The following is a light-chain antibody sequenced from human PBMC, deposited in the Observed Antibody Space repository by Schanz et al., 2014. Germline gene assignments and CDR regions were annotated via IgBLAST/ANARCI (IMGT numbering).Light chain of an antibody. CDR1: QSIKNNY. J-gene: IGKJ1*01. V-gene: IGKV3-20*01. CDR2: DAS. CDR3: QQYGRSPWT. Sequence: EIVLTQSPGSLSLSPGERVTLSCRASQSIKNNYLAWYQQKPGQAPRLLIYDASNRATGIPDRFSGSGSGTDFTLSISRLEPEDFAAYYYQQYGRSPWTFGQGTKVDIK.